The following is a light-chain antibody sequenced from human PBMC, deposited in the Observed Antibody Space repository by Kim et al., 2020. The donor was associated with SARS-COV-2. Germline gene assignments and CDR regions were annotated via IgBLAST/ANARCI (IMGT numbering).Light chain of an antibody. CDR3: CSYASSGTLI. J-gene: IGLJ2*01. CDR1: SSDVGNYNY. CDR2: DVT. V-gene: IGLV2-14*03. Sequence: QSVLTQPASVSGSPGQSITISCTGTSSDVGNYNYVSWYQHHPGEAPKVMIYDVTKRPSGVSNRFFGSKSGNTASLTISGLQTEDEADYYCCSYASSGTLIFGGGTQLT.